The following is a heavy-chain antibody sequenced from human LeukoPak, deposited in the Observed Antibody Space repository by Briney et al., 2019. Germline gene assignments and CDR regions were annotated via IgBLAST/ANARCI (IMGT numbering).Heavy chain of an antibody. CDR1: GFTFSSYA. J-gene: IGHJ4*02. D-gene: IGHD1-26*01. Sequence: PGGSLRLSCAAFGFTFSSYAMSWVRQAPGKGLEWVSAVSRSGSDTYYADSVKGRFTISRDNSKNTLSLQMNSLRAEDTAVYYCAKRVDYSGKYYFDYWGQGTLVTVSS. CDR3: AKRVDYSGKYYFDY. V-gene: IGHV3-23*01. CDR2: VSRSGSDT.